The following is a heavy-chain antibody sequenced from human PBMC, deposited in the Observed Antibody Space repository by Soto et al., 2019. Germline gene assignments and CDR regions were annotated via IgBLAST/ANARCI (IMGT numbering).Heavy chain of an antibody. V-gene: IGHV4-39*01. CDR2: VYYGGST. Sequence: PSETLSLTCTVSGGSISSSSYYWGWIRQPPGKGLEWIGNVYYGGSTYYNPSLKSRVTISVETSKSQFSLKLSSVTAADTAVYYCAGGDYYHSSGYYFYYSTMDVWGQGTTVTVSS. CDR1: GGSISSSSYY. CDR3: AGGDYYHSSGYYFYYSTMDV. J-gene: IGHJ6*02. D-gene: IGHD3-22*01.